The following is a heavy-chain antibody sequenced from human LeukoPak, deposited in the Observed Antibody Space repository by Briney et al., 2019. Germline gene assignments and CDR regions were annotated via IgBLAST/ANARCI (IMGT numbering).Heavy chain of an antibody. CDR1: GFTFSGSA. CDR3: TSQSGSSGPD. Sequence: PGGSLKLSCAASGFTFSGSAMHWVRQASGKGLEWVGRIRSKANSYATAYAASVKGRFTISRDDSKNTAYLQTNSLKTEDTAVYYCTSQSGSSGPDWGQGTLVTVSS. D-gene: IGHD3-22*01. V-gene: IGHV3-73*01. J-gene: IGHJ4*02. CDR2: IRSKANSYAT.